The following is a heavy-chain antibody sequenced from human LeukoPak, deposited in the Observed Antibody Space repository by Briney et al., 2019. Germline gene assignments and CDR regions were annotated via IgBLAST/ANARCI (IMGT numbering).Heavy chain of an antibody. D-gene: IGHD3-16*01. V-gene: IGHV3-23*01. CDR3: AKGDPGSYVY. CDR2: ISGSGGST. J-gene: IGHJ4*02. CDR1: GFTFSTYS. Sequence: GGSLRFSCAASGFTFSTYSMNWVRQAPGKGLEWVSAISGSGGSTYYADSVKGRFTISRDNSKNTLYLQMNSLRAEDTAVYYCAKGDPGSYVYWGQGTLVTVSS.